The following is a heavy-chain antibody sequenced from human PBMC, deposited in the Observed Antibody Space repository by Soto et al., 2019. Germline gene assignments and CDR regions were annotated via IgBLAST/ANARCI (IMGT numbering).Heavy chain of an antibody. CDR2: INAGNGNT. V-gene: IGHV1-3*01. D-gene: IGHD2-2*01. J-gene: IGHJ5*02. Sequence: GVSVKVSCKASGYTFTSYAMHWVRQAPGQRLEWMGWINAGNGNTKYSQKFQGRVTITRDTSASTAYMELSSLRSEDTAVYYCASTVQLLTRGDNWFDPWGQGTLVTVSS. CDR1: GYTFTSYA. CDR3: ASTVQLLTRGDNWFDP.